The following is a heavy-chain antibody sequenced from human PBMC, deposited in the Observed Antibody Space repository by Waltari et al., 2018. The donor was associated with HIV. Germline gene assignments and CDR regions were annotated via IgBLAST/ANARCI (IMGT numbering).Heavy chain of an antibody. Sequence: QVQLVQSGAEVKKPGSSVKVSCKASGGTFSSYAISWVRQAPGQGLEWMGGIIPIFGTANYAQKFQGRVTITADESTSTAYMELSSLRSEDTAVYYCARVTVYCSSTSCEYYYYYYGMDVWGQGTTVTVSS. D-gene: IGHD2-2*01. V-gene: IGHV1-69*01. CDR3: ARVTVYCSSTSCEYYYYYYGMDV. CDR1: GGTFSSYA. J-gene: IGHJ6*02. CDR2: IIPIFGTA.